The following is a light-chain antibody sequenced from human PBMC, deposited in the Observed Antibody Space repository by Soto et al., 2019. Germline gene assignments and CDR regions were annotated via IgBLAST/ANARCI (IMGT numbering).Light chain of an antibody. CDR2: AVS. CDR1: SSDIGSYNH. Sequence: QSVLTQPASVSGSPGQSITISCSGTSSDIGSYNHVARYQQFPGKSPKLMIYAVSDRPPGVSDRFSGSKSGITASLTTSGLQTEDEADYYCSSYAGSSNVFGTGTKVTVL. CDR3: SSYAGSSNV. V-gene: IGLV2-14*03. J-gene: IGLJ1*01.